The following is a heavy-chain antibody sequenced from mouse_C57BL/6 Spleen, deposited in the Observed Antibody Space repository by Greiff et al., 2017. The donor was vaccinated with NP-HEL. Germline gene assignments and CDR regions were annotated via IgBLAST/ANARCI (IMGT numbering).Heavy chain of an antibody. Sequence: VKVVESGPGLVQPSQSLSITCTVSGFSLTSYGVHWVRQSPGKGLEWLGVIWSGGSTDYNAAFISRLSISKDNSKSQVFFKMNSLQADDTAIYYCARKGGNLYAMDYWGQGTSVTVSS. CDR2: IWSGGST. V-gene: IGHV2-2*01. CDR1: GFSLTSYG. J-gene: IGHJ4*01. CDR3: ARKGGNLYAMDY.